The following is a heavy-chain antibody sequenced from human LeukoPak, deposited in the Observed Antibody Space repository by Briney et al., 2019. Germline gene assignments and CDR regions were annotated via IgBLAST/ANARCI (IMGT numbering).Heavy chain of an antibody. CDR1: GFTFSSYA. Sequence: GGSLRLSCAASGFTFSSYAMNWVRQAPGKWLVWVSRINSDGNRTNYADFVKGRFTISRDNAKNTLYVQINSLRAEDTAVYYCARESSDWFSDAFDIWGQGTVVTVSS. CDR2: INSDGNRT. D-gene: IGHD6-19*01. J-gene: IGHJ3*02. V-gene: IGHV3-74*01. CDR3: ARESSDWFSDAFDI.